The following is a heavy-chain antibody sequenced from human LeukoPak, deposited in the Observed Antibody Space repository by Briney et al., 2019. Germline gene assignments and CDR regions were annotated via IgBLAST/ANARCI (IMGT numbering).Heavy chain of an antibody. CDR3: ARRTRGRAAALDWFDP. Sequence: PSETLSLTCTVSGGSISSYYWSWIRQPPGKGLEWIGYIYYSGSTNYNPSLKSRVTISVDTSKNQFSLKLSSVTAADTAVYYCARRTRGRAAALDWFDPWGQGTLVTVSS. D-gene: IGHD6-13*01. V-gene: IGHV4-59*08. CDR1: GGSISSYY. CDR2: IYYSGST. J-gene: IGHJ5*02.